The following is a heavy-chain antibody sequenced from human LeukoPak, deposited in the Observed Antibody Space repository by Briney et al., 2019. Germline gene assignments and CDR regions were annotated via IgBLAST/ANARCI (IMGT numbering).Heavy chain of an antibody. Sequence: AGGSLRLSCAASGFTFSSYSMYWVRQAPGKGLDWVSYISCSSSTIYYADSVKGRFTISRDNAKNSLYLQMNSLRAEDTAVYYCARDPDIVVVPAAEPWGQGTLVTVSS. D-gene: IGHD2-2*01. J-gene: IGHJ5*02. CDR2: ISCSSSTI. CDR3: ARDPDIVVVPAAEP. V-gene: IGHV3-48*01. CDR1: GFTFSSYS.